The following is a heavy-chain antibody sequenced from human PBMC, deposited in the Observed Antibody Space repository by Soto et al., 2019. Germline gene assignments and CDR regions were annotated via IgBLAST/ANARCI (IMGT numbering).Heavy chain of an antibody. CDR3: AGHMYYYDSSGYYFVGHGAPNYYYGMDV. CDR1: GGSFSGYY. V-gene: IGHV4-34*01. D-gene: IGHD3-22*01. J-gene: IGHJ6*02. CDR2: INHSGST. Sequence: SETLSLTCAVYGGSFSGYYWSWIRQPPGKGLEWIGEINHSGSTNYNPSLKSRVTISVDTSKNQFSLKLGSVTAADTAVYYCAGHMYYYDSSGYYFVGHGAPNYYYGMDVWGQGTTVTVSS.